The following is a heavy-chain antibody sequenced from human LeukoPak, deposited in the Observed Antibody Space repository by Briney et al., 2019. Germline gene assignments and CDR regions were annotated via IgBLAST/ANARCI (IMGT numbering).Heavy chain of an antibody. CDR3: AREAAGDIVVVVAATMELGDAFDI. J-gene: IGHJ3*02. D-gene: IGHD2-15*01. Sequence: GASVKVSCKASGYTFTGYYMHWVRQAPGQGREWMGWINPNSGGTNYAQKFQGRVTMTRDTSISTAYMELSRLRSDDTAVYYCAREAAGDIVVVVAATMELGDAFDIWGQGTMVTVSS. V-gene: IGHV1-2*02. CDR2: INPNSGGT. CDR1: GYTFTGYY.